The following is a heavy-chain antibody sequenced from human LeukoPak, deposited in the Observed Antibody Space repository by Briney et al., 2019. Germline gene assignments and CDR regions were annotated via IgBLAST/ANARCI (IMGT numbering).Heavy chain of an antibody. CDR1: GYTFTSYY. J-gene: IGHJ4*02. V-gene: IGHV1-2*02. CDR3: ARTGKNDYGDYLGFDY. CDR2: INPNSGGT. Sequence: ASLKVSCKASGYTFTSYYMHWVRQAPGQGLERMGWINPNSGGTNYAQKFQGRVTIIRDTSISTAYMERSRLRSDDTAVYYCARTGKNDYGDYLGFDYWGQGTLVTVSS. D-gene: IGHD4-17*01.